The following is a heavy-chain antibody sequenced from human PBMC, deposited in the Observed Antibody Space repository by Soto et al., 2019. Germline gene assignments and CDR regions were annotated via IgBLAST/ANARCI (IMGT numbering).Heavy chain of an antibody. CDR1: GFSFAGYA. D-gene: IGHD3-3*01. Sequence: EVQLWESGGGFVQPGGSLRLSCAATGFSFAGYALTWVRQAPGKGLEWLSAVSGGGASTYYADSVRGRFSISRDVSGNMIYLQLNRLTAGDTATYYCAKTPTFNGYYGGFAAWGQGTRVTVSS. CDR2: VSGGGAST. CDR3: AKTPTFNGYYGGFAA. V-gene: IGHV3-23*01. J-gene: IGHJ5*02.